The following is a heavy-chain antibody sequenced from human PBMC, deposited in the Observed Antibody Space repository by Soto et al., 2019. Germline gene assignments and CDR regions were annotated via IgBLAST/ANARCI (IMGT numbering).Heavy chain of an antibody. Sequence: PGGSLRLSCTASGFILSTYSMNWVRQAPGRGLEWVAYISSGGRNIYYADSVKGRLTISRDNAQNSLFLQMNSLRDEDTAVYYCASDRGNFDWSPLGYFDLWGQGTLVTVSS. CDR3: ASDRGNFDWSPLGYFDL. J-gene: IGHJ4*02. CDR2: ISSGGRNI. CDR1: GFILSTYS. D-gene: IGHD3-9*01. V-gene: IGHV3-48*02.